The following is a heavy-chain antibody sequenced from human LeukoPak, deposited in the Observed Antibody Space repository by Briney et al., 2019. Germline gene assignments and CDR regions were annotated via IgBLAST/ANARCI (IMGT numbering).Heavy chain of an antibody. Sequence: GGSLRLSCVAPGFSIRTFWMTWVRQAPGKGLEWVANIRGDESRLYYVDSVKGRFTFSRDNAKNSLFLQMNSLRAEDTAVYYCARIYCSSGSCFEYFQHWGQGTLVTVSS. J-gene: IGHJ1*01. V-gene: IGHV3-7*01. CDR3: ARIYCSSGSCFEYFQH. D-gene: IGHD2-15*01. CDR1: GFSIRTFW. CDR2: IRGDESRL.